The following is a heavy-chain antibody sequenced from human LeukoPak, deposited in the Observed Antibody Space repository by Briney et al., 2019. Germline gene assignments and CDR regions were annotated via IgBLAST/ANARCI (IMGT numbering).Heavy chain of an antibody. CDR1: GFTFSNYG. CDR2: VQYDGTIK. CDR3: VKGLAYYFDF. V-gene: IGHV3-30*02. Sequence: GGSMRLSCVTSGFTFSNYGMHWVRRAPGKGLEWVALVQYDGTIKYYADSLKGRFTFSRDTSKNTVYVQMNSLRPEDTAVYYCVKGLAYYFDFWGQGTLVTVSS. J-gene: IGHJ4*02.